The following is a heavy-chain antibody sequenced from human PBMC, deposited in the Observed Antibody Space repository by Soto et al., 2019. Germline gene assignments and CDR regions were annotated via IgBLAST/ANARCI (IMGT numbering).Heavy chain of an antibody. D-gene: IGHD1-1*01. Sequence: EVQLVESGGGLVQPGGSLRLSCATSGFTFSRYWMHWVRQAPGKGLVWVSRIDSDGSTTSYADSVKGRFTISRDNAKNTLYLQMNSLRAEDTAVYYCARDTLNISTRTPPGYCDCWGQGTLVTVSS. V-gene: IGHV3-74*01. CDR3: ARDTLNISTRTPPGYCDC. J-gene: IGHJ4*02. CDR2: IDSDGSTT. CDR1: GFTFSRYW.